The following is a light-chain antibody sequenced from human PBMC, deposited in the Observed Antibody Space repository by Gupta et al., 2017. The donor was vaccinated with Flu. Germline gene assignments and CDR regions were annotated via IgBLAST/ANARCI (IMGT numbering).Light chain of an antibody. V-gene: IGKV1-5*03. CDR1: QSFSSW. CDR3: QQNNSYPWT. J-gene: IGKJ1*01. CDR2: KAS. Sequence: DIQMTQSPSTLSASVGDRVTITCRASQSFSSWLAWYQQKPGKAPKLLIYKASSLESGVPSRFSGSVSGTEFTRTINSLQPDDFATYYCQQNNSYPWTFGQGTKVEIK.